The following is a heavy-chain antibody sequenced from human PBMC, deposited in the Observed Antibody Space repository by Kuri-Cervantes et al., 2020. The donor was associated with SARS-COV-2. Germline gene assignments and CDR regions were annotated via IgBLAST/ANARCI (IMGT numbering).Heavy chain of an antibody. J-gene: IGHJ5*02. CDR3: ASSGGYSGLNWFDP. Sequence: SETLSLTCAVYGGSFSDYHWSWIRQRPGKGLEWVGEINHSGSTNYNPSLKSRVTISVDTSKNQFSLKLSSVTAADTAVYYCASSGGYSGLNWFDPWGQGTLVTVSS. D-gene: IGHD5-12*01. CDR1: GGSFSDYH. CDR2: INHSGST. V-gene: IGHV4-34*01.